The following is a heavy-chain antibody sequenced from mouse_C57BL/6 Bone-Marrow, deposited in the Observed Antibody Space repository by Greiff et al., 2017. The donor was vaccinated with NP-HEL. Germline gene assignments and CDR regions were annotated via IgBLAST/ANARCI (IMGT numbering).Heavy chain of an antibody. V-gene: IGHV5-12*01. D-gene: IGHD2-4*01. J-gene: IGHJ4*01. Sequence: DVMLVESGGGLVQPGGSLKLSCAASGFTFSDYYMYWVRQTPEKRLEWVAYISNGGGSTYYPDTVKGRFTISRDNAKNTLYLQMSRLKSEDTAMYYCARHGDYGGAMDYWGQGTSVTVSS. CDR1: GFTFSDYY. CDR2: ISNGGGST. CDR3: ARHGDYGGAMDY.